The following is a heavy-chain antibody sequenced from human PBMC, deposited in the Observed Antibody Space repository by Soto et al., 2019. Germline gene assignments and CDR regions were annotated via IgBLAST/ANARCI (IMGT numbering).Heavy chain of an antibody. V-gene: IGHV4-30-2*01. CDR1: GDSITSGGYA. D-gene: IGHD2-15*01. Sequence: TLSLTCAVSGDSITSGGYAWNSIRHPPGHSLELIGSSYPSESPYILNRVSTQYNPAFESRVTISVGRSKNLFSLKLTSVSAADTAVYYCARGLVLSATFWFDPWGQGALVTVSS. J-gene: IGHJ5*02. CDR3: ARGLVLSATFWFDP. CDR2: SYPSESP.